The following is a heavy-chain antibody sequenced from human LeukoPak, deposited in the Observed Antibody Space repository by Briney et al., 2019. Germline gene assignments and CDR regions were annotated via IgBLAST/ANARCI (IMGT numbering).Heavy chain of an antibody. V-gene: IGHV3-21*01. CDR2: ISSSSSYI. Sequence: GGSLRLSCAASGFTFSSYSMNWVRQAPGKGLEWVSSISSSSSYIYYADSVKGRFTISRDTAKNSLYLQMNSLRAEDTAVYYCARPPDILTGKNWFDPWGLGTLVTVSS. J-gene: IGHJ5*02. D-gene: IGHD3-9*01. CDR1: GFTFSSYS. CDR3: ARPPDILTGKNWFDP.